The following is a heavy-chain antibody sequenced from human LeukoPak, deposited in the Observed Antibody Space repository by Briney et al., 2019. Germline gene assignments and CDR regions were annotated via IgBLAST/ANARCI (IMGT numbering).Heavy chain of an antibody. V-gene: IGHV4-4*09. J-gene: IGHJ4*02. Sequence: SETLSLTCTVSGASISRYYWSWIRQPPGKGLEWIANVFHSGSPNYNPSLKSRITISFDTSKDQFSLSLSSVTAADTAVYYCASSPLTGIVGATPFDYWGRGTLVTVSS. CDR2: VFHSGSP. CDR1: GASISRYY. D-gene: IGHD1-26*01. CDR3: ASSPLTGIVGATPFDY.